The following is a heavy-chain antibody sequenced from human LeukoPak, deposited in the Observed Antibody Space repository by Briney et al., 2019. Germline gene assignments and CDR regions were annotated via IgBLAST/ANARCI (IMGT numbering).Heavy chain of an antibody. J-gene: IGHJ4*02. V-gene: IGHV3-74*01. CDR1: GFTFGNYW. D-gene: IGHD6-13*01. CDR3: VAGLGDY. CDR2: INTDGIMI. Sequence: GGSLRLSCTTSGFTFGNYWMHWVRQAPGKGLVWVSRINTDGIMITYADSVEGRFTISRDNAKNTVYLQMNSLRAEDTAVYYCVAGLGDYWGQGTLVTVSS.